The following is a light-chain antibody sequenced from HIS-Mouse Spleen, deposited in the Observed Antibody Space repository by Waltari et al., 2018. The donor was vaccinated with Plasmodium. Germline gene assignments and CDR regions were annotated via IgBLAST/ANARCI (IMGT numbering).Light chain of an antibody. Sequence: DIQMTQSPSPLSASVGDRVTITCRASQSISSWLAWYQQKPGKAPKLLIYKASSLESGVPSRFSGSGSGTEFTLTISSLQPDDFATYYCQQYNNWSFTFGPGTKVDIK. CDR1: QSISSW. V-gene: IGKV1-5*03. J-gene: IGKJ3*01. CDR3: QQYNNWSFT. CDR2: KAS.